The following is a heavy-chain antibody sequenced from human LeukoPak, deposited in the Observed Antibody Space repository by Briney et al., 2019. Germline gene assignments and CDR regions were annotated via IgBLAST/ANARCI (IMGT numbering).Heavy chain of an antibody. J-gene: IGHJ4*02. CDR1: GFTVSSNY. V-gene: IGHV3-66*01. CDR3: AYGSGSFPGSIFDY. D-gene: IGHD3-10*01. CDR2: IYSGGST. Sequence: GGSLRLSCAASGFTVSSNYMSWVRQAPGKGLEWVSVIYSGGSTYYADSAKGRFTISRDNSKNTLYLQMNSLRAEDTAVYYCAYGSGSFPGSIFDYWGQGTLVTVSS.